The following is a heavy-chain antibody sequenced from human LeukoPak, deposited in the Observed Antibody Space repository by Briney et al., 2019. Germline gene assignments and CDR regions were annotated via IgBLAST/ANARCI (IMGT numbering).Heavy chain of an antibody. CDR1: GFIFSSYS. D-gene: IGHD6-13*01. J-gene: IGHJ6*02. V-gene: IGHV3-23*01. CDR2: ITGSGGNT. Sequence: GGSLRLSCAASGFIFSSYSMSWVRQAPGKGLEWVSVITGSGGNTYYADPVKGRFTISKDNSKNTVYLQMSSLRVDDTAVYYCAKAASSSWPSYYYGMDVWGQGTTVTVSS. CDR3: AKAASSSWPSYYYGMDV.